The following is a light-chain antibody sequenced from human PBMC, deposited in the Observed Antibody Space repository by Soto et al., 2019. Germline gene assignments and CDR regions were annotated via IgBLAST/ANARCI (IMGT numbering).Light chain of an antibody. Sequence: PGERATISCRASQSVSSNYLAWYQQKPGQAPRLLIYAASNRASGIPDRFGGSGSGTDFTLTVSRLEPEDFAVYYCQQYGGAPWTF. CDR2: AAS. V-gene: IGKV3-20*01. CDR1: QSVSSNY. J-gene: IGKJ1*01. CDR3: QQYGGAPWT.